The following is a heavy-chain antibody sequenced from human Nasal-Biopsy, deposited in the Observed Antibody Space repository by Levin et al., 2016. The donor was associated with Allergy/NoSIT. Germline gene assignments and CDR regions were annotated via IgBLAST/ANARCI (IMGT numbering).Heavy chain of an antibody. CDR2: MNPNSGDT. Sequence: ASVKVSCKPSGFAFTDYHFHWVRQAPGQGLEWMGWMNPNSGDTGYAQKFQGRITMTRNTSRSTAYMELSSLRSEDTAVYYCASGDKVVRDGMDVWGRGTTVTVSS. V-gene: IGHV1-8*02. J-gene: IGHJ6*02. CDR3: ASGDKVVRDGMDV. CDR1: GFAFTDYH. D-gene: IGHD2-15*01.